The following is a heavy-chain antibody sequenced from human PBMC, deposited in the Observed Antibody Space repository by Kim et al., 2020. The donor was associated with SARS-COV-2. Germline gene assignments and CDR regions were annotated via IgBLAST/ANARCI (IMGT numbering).Heavy chain of an antibody. CDR3: ARDSRGYSYVLDY. J-gene: IGHJ4*02. D-gene: IGHD5-18*01. CDR2: IIPIFGTA. CDR1: GGTFSSYA. Sequence: SVKVSCKASGGTFSSYAISWVRQAPGQGLEWMGGIIPIFGTANYAQKFQGRVTITADESTSTAYMELSSLRSEDTAVYYCARDSRGYSYVLDYWGQGTLVTVSS. V-gene: IGHV1-69*01.